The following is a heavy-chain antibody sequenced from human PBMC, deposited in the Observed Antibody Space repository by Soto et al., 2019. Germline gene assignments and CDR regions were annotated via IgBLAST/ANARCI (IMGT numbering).Heavy chain of an antibody. D-gene: IGHD6-13*01. CDR1: GFTFSSYG. CDR2: ISYDGSNK. J-gene: IGHJ4*02. Sequence: QVQLVESGGGVVQPGRSLRLSCAASGFTFSSYGMHWVRQAPGKGLEWVAVISYDGSNKYYADSVKGRFTISRDNSKNTLYLQMNSLRAEDTAVYYCAKDLNQDSSSWRYLFDYWGQGTLVTVSS. V-gene: IGHV3-30*18. CDR3: AKDLNQDSSSWRYLFDY.